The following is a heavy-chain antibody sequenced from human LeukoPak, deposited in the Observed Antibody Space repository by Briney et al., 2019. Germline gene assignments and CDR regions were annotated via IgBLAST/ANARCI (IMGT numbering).Heavy chain of an antibody. Sequence: GGSLRLSCAASGFTFSSYSMAWVRQAPGKGLEWVSSISSSSSYIYYADSVKGRFTISRDNAKNSLYLQMNSLRAEDTAIYYCARDAASGNNWFDPWGQGTLVTVSS. J-gene: IGHJ5*02. CDR3: ARDAASGNNWFDP. CDR1: GFTFSSYS. D-gene: IGHD3-3*01. V-gene: IGHV3-21*01. CDR2: ISSSSSYI.